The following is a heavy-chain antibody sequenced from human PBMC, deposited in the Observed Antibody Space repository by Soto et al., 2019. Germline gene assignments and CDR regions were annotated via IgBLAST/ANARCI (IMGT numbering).Heavy chain of an antibody. J-gene: IGHJ5*02. CDR2: MNPKSGNT. V-gene: IGHV1-8*01. CDR3: ARDIILEPAASNWFDP. D-gene: IGHD2-2*01. Sequence: QVQLVQSGAEVKKPGASVRVSCKASGYAFINHNINWVRQATGQGLEWMGWMNPKSGNTGYAQKFQGRVTMTRSTSISTASLELTSLKSENTAVYYCARDIILEPAASNWFDPWGQGTLVTVSS. CDR1: GYAFINHN.